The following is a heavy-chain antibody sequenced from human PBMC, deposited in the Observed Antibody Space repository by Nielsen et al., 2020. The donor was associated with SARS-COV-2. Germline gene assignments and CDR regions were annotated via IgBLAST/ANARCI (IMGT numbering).Heavy chain of an antibody. D-gene: IGHD2-2*01. J-gene: IGHJ4*02. CDR1: GGSFSGYY. CDR3: ARLYCSSTSCLDY. V-gene: IGHV4-34*01. CDR2: INHSGST. Sequence: SETLSLTCAVYGGSFSGYYWSWIRQPPGKGLEWIGEINHSGSTNYNPSLKSRVTISVDTSKNQFSLKLSSVTAADTAVYYCARLYCSSTSCLDYWGQGTLVTVSS.